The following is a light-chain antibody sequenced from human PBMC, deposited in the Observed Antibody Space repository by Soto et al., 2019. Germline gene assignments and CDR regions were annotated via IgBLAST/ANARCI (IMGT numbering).Light chain of an antibody. CDR1: SSDVGAYNY. CDR2: EVS. J-gene: IGLJ2*01. Sequence: QSALTQPASVSGSPGQSITISCTGTSSDVGAYNYVSWYQQHPGKAPKLMIYEVSNRPSGVSNRFSGSKSSNTASLTISGLQGEDEADYYCSSYTSSITVIFGGGTKLTVL. V-gene: IGLV2-14*01. CDR3: SSYTSSITVI.